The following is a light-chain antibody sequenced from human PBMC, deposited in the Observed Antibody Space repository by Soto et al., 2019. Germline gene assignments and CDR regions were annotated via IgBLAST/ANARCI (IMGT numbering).Light chain of an antibody. V-gene: IGKV1-39*01. Sequence: DILMTRYTCSLSASVGDRVPITCRASQGIGTYLNWNQQKPGKAPNLLIYAASSLQSGVPSRFSGSGSGTEFTDFTLTISSLQPEDFATYYCQQSYTAPLTFGQGTRLEIK. CDR3: QQSYTAPLT. CDR1: QGIGTY. CDR2: AAS. J-gene: IGKJ5*01.